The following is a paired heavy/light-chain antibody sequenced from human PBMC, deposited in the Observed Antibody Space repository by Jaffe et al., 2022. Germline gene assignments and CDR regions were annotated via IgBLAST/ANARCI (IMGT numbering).Heavy chain of an antibody. CDR3: ARRGCTTTSCSESLDY. Sequence: QVQLQESGPGLVKPSETLSLTCLVSGYSISSGYYWGWIRQPPGKGLEWIGSIYHSGSTHYNPSLTSRVTISVDTSKNQFSLKLSSVTAADTAMYYCARRGCTTTSCSESLDYWGQGTQVTVSS. CDR1: GYSISSGYY. J-gene: IGHJ4*02. V-gene: IGHV4-38-2*01. CDR2: IYHSGST. D-gene: IGHD2-2*01.
Light chain of an antibody. CDR3: SSYAGSHNLV. V-gene: IGLV2-8*01. CDR1: SRDVGGYNY. J-gene: IGLJ3*02. CDR2: EVN. Sequence: QSALTQPPSASGSPGQSVTISCTGSSRDVGGYNYVSWYQQHPGKAPKLMIYEVNKRPSGVPDRFSGSKSGNTASLTVSGLQAEDEADYYCSSYAGSHNLVFGGGTKLTVL.